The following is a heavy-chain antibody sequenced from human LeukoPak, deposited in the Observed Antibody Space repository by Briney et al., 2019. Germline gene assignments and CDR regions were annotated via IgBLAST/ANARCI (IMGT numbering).Heavy chain of an antibody. J-gene: IGHJ4*02. D-gene: IGHD3-9*01. V-gene: IGHV1-69*13. Sequence: SVKVSCKASGYTFSSYYMHWVRQAPGQGLEWMGGIIPIFGTANYAQKFQGRVTITADESTSTAYMELSSLRSEDTAVYYCASGYDILTGYYKGFDYWGQGTLVTVSS. CDR2: IIPIFGTA. CDR3: ASGYDILTGYYKGFDY. CDR1: GYTFSSYY.